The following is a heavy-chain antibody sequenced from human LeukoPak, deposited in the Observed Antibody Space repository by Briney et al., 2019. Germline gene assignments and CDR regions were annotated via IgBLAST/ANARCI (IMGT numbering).Heavy chain of an antibody. CDR3: ARDWHYYDSTTYYYYFGC. CDR1: GFAFRSYW. CDR2: INQDGSES. J-gene: IGHJ4*02. D-gene: IGHD3-22*01. Sequence: PGGSLRLSCAASGFAFRSYWMSWVRQAPGKGLEWVANINQDGSESHCVDSVKGRYTISRDNAKNSLFLQMNSLRAEDTAVYYCARDWHYYDSTTYYYYFGCWGQGTLVTVSS. V-gene: IGHV3-7*01.